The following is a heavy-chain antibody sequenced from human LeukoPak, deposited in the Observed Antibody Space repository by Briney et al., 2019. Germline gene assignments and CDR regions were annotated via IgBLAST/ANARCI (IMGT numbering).Heavy chain of an antibody. CDR1: GFIFSTYA. CDR3: VARSGYYGPLDY. D-gene: IGHD3-22*01. J-gene: IGHJ4*02. Sequence: GGSLRLSCAGSGFIFSTYAMSWVRQAPGKGLEWVSAISSTGGRTYYGDSVQGRFTISRDNSNNTLYLQMNSLRAEDTAVYYCVARSGYYGPLDYWGQGTLVPVSS. CDR2: ISSTGGRT. V-gene: IGHV3-23*01.